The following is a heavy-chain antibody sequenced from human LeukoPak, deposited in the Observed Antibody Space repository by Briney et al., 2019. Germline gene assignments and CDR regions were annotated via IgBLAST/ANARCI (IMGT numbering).Heavy chain of an antibody. Sequence: ASVKVSCKASGYTFTGYYMHWVRQAPGQGLEWMGWINPNSGGTNYAQKFQGRVSMTRDTSISTAYMELSRLRSDDTAVYYCARAGVWDYDGSSGYHNGAFDIWGQGTMVTVSS. V-gene: IGHV1-2*02. J-gene: IGHJ3*02. D-gene: IGHD3-22*01. CDR2: INPNSGGT. CDR3: ARAGVWDYDGSSGYHNGAFDI. CDR1: GYTFTGYY.